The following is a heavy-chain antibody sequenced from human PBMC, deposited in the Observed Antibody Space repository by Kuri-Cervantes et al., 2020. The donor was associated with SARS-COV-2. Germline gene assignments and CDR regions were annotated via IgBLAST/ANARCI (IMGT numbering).Heavy chain of an antibody. Sequence: ASVKVSCKASGYTFTSYAMHWVRQAPGQRLEWMGWINAGNGNTKYSQKFQGRVTITRDASASTAYMELSSLRSEDTAVYYCAREHPGTEDYYFDYWGQGTLVTVSS. D-gene: IGHD1-26*01. CDR3: AREHPGTEDYYFDY. CDR1: GYTFTSYA. J-gene: IGHJ4*02. CDR2: INAGNGNT. V-gene: IGHV1-3*01.